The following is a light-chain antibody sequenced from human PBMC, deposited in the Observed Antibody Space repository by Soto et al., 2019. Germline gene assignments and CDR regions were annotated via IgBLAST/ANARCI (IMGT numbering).Light chain of an antibody. V-gene: IGLV2-14*03. J-gene: IGLJ1*01. CDR3: SSYTSSSTLV. CDR2: DVS. CDR1: SSDVGAYDY. Sequence: QSALPQPASVSGSPGQSITVSCTGTSSDVGAYDYVSWYQHHPGKAPKLMIYDVSYRPSGVSNRFSGSKSGSTASLTISGLQAEDEADYYCSSYTSSSTLVFGTGTKVTVL.